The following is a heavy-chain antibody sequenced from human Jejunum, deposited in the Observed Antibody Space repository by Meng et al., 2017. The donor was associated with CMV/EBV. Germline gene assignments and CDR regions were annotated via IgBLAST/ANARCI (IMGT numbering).Heavy chain of an antibody. CDR3: ARDLAYNYWTGYSPQYYFDY. V-gene: IGHV4-39*07. CDR1: YY. D-gene: IGHD3/OR15-3a*01. J-gene: IGHJ4*02. CDR2: ISYSGST. Sequence: YYWDWIRQPPGKGLEWIGSISYSGSTSYNPSLNSRVTISRDTSKNQFSLKLNSVTAADTAVYYCARDLAYNYWTGYSPQYYFDYWGQGALVTVPS.